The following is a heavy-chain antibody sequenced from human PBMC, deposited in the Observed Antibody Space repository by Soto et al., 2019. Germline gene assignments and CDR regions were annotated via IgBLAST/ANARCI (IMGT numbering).Heavy chain of an antibody. J-gene: IGHJ4*02. Sequence: GASVKVSCKASGYTFTSYDINWVRQATGQGLEWMGWMNPNSGNTGYAQKFQGRVTMTRNTSISTAYMELSGLRSEDTAVYYCAILGVFIAAAGDYWGQGTLVTVSS. D-gene: IGHD6-13*01. V-gene: IGHV1-8*01. CDR1: GYTFTSYD. CDR3: AILGVFIAAAGDY. CDR2: MNPNSGNT.